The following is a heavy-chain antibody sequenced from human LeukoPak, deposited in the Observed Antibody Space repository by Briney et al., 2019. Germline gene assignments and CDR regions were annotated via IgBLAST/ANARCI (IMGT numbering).Heavy chain of an antibody. CDR3: ARSYCSGASCYGEGLFDY. CDR1: GFTFSDYY. V-gene: IGHV3-11*06. D-gene: IGHD2-2*01. J-gene: IGHJ4*02. Sequence: GGSLRLSCAASGFTFSDYYMSWIRQAPGKGLEWISYFSRSSSYTNYADSVKGRFTISRDNARNSLYLQMNSLRAEDTAVYYCARSYCSGASCYGEGLFDYWGQGTLVTVSS. CDR2: FSRSSSYT.